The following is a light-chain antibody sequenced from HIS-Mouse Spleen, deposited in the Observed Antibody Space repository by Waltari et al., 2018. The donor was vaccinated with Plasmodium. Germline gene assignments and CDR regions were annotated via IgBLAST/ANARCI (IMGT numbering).Light chain of an antibody. CDR1: SLRSYY. CDR2: GKN. V-gene: IGLV3-19*01. J-gene: IGLJ2*01. Sequence: SSELTQDPAVSVALGQTVRITCQGDSLRSYYASWYQQKPGQAPVLVIYGKNNRPSGSPDRFSGSRSGNTASVTITGAQAEDEADYYCNSRDSSGNHLGVVFGGGTKLTVL. CDR3: NSRDSSGNHLGVV.